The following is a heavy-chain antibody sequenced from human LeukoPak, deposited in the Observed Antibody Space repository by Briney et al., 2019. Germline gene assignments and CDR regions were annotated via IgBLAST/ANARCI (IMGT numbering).Heavy chain of an antibody. D-gene: IGHD3-3*01. CDR2: IQNTGLT. CDR1: GASINTGSYY. V-gene: IGHV4-30-4*08. CDR3: ARRYDFRSGPNWYFDL. J-gene: IGHJ2*01. Sequence: SETLSLTCTVSGASINTGSYYWSWIRQPPGKDLEWIGYIQNTGLTYYNPSLRSRVTISFDTSMNQFSLKLSSVTAADTAVYYCARRYDFRSGPNWYFDLWGRGTLVSVSS.